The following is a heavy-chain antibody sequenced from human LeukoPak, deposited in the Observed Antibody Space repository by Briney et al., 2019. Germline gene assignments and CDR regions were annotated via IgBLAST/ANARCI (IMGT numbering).Heavy chain of an antibody. D-gene: IGHD3-9*01. Sequence: SETLSHTCAVYGGSFSGYYWSWIRQPPGKGLEWIGEINHSGSTNYNPSLKSRVTISVDTSKNQFSLKLSSVTAADTAVYYCARSLRYFDWPFDYWGQGTLVTVSS. CDR2: INHSGST. V-gene: IGHV4-34*01. CDR1: GGSFSGYY. J-gene: IGHJ4*02. CDR3: ARSLRYFDWPFDY.